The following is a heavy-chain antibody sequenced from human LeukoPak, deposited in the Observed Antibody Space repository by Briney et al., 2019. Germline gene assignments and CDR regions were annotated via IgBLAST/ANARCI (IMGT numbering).Heavy chain of an antibody. D-gene: IGHD2-2*01. CDR3: ARDSSSTSGSLTNFDY. CDR1: GGSISSYY. V-gene: IGHV4-4*07. CDR2: IYTSGST. J-gene: IGHJ4*02. Sequence: SETLSLTCTVSGGSISSYYWSWIRQPAGKGLEWIGRIYTSGSTNYNPSLKSRVTMSVDTSKNQFSLKLSSVTAADTAVYYCARDSSSTSGSLTNFDYWGQGTLVTVSS.